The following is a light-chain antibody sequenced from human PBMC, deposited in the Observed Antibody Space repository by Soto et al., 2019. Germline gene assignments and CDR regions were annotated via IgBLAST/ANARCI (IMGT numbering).Light chain of an antibody. V-gene: IGKV3-11*01. Sequence: EIVLTQSPATLSLSPGERATLSCRASQSVSSYLAWYQQKPGQAPRLLIYDASNRAPGIPARFSGSGSGTDFTLTISSLEPEDFAVYYCQQRSNWPLTFGQGNKVEIK. CDR1: QSVSSY. CDR2: DAS. J-gene: IGKJ1*01. CDR3: QQRSNWPLT.